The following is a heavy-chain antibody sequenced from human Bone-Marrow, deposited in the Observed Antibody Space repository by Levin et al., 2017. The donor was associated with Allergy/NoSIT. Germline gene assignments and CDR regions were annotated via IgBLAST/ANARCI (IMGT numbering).Heavy chain of an antibody. CDR2: ADPEDRET. Sequence: ASVKVSCKVSGYSLNDLYIHWVRQAPGKGLEWMGGADPEDRETIYAQKFQGRVTMTEDTSTDTAYMDLSRLRSEDTAVYYCAIRWGQKVFYRPYLYYGLDVWGQGTTVSVSS. J-gene: IGHJ6*02. CDR1: GYSLNDLY. D-gene: IGHD3-16*01. CDR3: AIRWGQKVFYRPYLYYGLDV. V-gene: IGHV1-24*01.